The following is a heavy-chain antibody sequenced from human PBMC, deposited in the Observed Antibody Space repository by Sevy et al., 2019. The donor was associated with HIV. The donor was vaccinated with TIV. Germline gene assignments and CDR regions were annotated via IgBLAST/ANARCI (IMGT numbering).Heavy chain of an antibody. V-gene: IGHV4-59*01. J-gene: IGHJ4*02. CDR3: ARGDAVGAASDY. Sequence: SETLSLTCTVSGGSISSYYWSWIRQPPGKGLEWIGYIYYSGSTNYNPSLKRRVTISVDTSKNQFSLKLSSVTAADTALYYCARGDAVGAASDYWGQGTLVTVSS. CDR2: IYYSGST. CDR1: GGSISSYY. D-gene: IGHD1-26*01.